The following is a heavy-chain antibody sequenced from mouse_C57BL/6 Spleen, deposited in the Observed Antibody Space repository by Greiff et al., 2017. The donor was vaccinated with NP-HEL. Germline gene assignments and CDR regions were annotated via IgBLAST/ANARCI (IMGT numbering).Heavy chain of an antibody. J-gene: IGHJ2*01. CDR3: ERGDGEYYGDY. CDR1: GFTFSDSG. V-gene: IGHV5-17*01. CDR2: ISTGSSTI. Sequence: EVQVVESGGGLVKPGGSLKLSCAASGFTFSDSGMHWVRQAPEKGLEWVAYISTGSSTIYYAATVQGRFTISRDKAKNTLFLQMTRLRCEETAMYYSERGDGEYYGDYWGQGTTLTVSS.